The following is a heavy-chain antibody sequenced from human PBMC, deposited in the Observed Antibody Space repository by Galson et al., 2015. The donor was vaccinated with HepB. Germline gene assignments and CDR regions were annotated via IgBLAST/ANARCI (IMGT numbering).Heavy chain of an antibody. J-gene: IGHJ4*02. CDR3: AKGAAYYFDYSGNYHFDY. CDR2: ISGSGGST. CDR1: GFTFSTYA. V-gene: IGHV3-23*01. D-gene: IGHD3-22*01. Sequence: SLRLSCAASGFTFSTYAMTWVRQAPGKGPEWVSGISGSGGSTYYADSVKGRFTISRDNSKNTLYLQMNSLRDEDTAVYYCAKGAAYYFDYSGNYHFDYWGQGALVTVSS.